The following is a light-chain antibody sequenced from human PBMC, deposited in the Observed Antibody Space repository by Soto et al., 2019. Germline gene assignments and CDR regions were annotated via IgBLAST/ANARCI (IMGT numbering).Light chain of an antibody. CDR1: SGHYSYI. V-gene: IGLV4-60*03. Sequence: QPVLTQSSSASASLGSSVKLTCTLSSGHYSYIVAWHQQQPGKAPRYLMKLEASGSYNKGSGVPDRFSGSSSGADRYLTISNLQSEDEADYYCETWDSNTNWVFGGGTKLTVL. J-gene: IGLJ3*02. CDR3: ETWDSNTNWV. CDR2: LEASGSY.